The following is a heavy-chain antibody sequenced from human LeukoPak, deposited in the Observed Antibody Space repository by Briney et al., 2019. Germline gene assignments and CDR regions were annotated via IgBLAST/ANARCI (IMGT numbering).Heavy chain of an antibody. CDR1: GFTFSTYW. Sequence: GGSLRLSCAASGFTFSTYWMSWVRQAPGKRLEWVARIKPEGSETYYVVSVEGRSTISRDNGKNSLFLQMNSLAAENTAVYYCARESPAAYNWCDPWGQGALVTVSS. V-gene: IGHV3-7*01. D-gene: IGHD6-13*01. CDR3: ARESPAAYNWCDP. J-gene: IGHJ5*02. CDR2: IKPEGSET.